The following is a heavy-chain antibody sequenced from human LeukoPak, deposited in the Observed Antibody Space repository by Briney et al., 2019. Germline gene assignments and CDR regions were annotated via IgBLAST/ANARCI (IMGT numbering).Heavy chain of an antibody. Sequence: SETLSLTCTVSGGSISNYYWTWIRQPPGEGLEWIGYIYYSGSTNYNPSLKSRVTISVDTSKNQFSLKLSSVTAADTAVYYCARQRAVADPPAWFDPWGQGTLVTVSS. D-gene: IGHD6-19*01. CDR2: IYYSGST. V-gene: IGHV4-59*08. CDR1: GGSISNYY. J-gene: IGHJ5*02. CDR3: ARQRAVADPPAWFDP.